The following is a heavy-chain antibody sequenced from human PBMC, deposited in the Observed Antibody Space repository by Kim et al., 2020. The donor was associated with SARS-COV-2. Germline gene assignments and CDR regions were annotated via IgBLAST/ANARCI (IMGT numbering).Heavy chain of an antibody. J-gene: IGHJ4*02. CDR2: ISYDGSNK. CDR3: AKGRMVALDY. D-gene: IGHD5-12*01. CDR1: GFTFSSYA. Sequence: GGSLRLSCAASGFTFSSYAMHWVRQAPGKGLEWVAVISYDGSNKYYADSVKGRFTISRDNSKNTLYLQMNSLRAEDTAVYYCAKGRMVALDYWGQGTLVTVSS. V-gene: IGHV3-30*04.